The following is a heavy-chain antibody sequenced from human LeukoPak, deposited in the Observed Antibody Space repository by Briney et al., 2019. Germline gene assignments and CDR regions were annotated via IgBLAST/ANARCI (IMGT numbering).Heavy chain of an antibody. V-gene: IGHV4-34*01. Sequence: KPSETLSLTCAVYGGSFSGYYWSWIRQPPGKGLEWIGEINHSGSTNYNPSLKSRVTISVDTSKNQFSLKLSSVTAADTAVYYCARGRPGVAAAADYWGQGTLVTVSS. CDR3: ARGRPGVAAAADY. J-gene: IGHJ4*02. CDR2: INHSGST. CDR1: GGSFSGYY. D-gene: IGHD6-13*01.